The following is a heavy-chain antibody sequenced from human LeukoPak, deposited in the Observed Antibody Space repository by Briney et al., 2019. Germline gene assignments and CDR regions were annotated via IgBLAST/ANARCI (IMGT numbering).Heavy chain of an antibody. D-gene: IGHD4-17*01. CDR2: IWYDGSNK. CDR1: GFTFSSYG. V-gene: IGHV3-33*01. J-gene: IGHJ4*02. Sequence: GGSLRLSCAASGFTFSSYGMHWVRQAPGKGLEWVAVIWYDGSNKYYADSVKGRFTISRDNSKNTLYLQMNSLRAEDTAVYYCARAGGDYQFDYWGQGTLVTVSS. CDR3: ARAGGDYQFDY.